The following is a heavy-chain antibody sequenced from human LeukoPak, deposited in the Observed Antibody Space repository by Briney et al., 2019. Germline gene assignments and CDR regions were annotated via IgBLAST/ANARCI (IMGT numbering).Heavy chain of an antibody. CDR2: IYYSGTT. CDR3: ASLMAAGGSFDY. V-gene: IGHV4-30-4*08. J-gene: IGHJ4*02. CDR1: GGSISSGGYY. D-gene: IGHD2-15*01. Sequence: SQTLSLTCTVSGGSISSGGYYWNWIRQHPGKGLEWIGYIYYSGTTYYSPSLKSRVTISVDTSKNQFSLKMKSVTATDTAVYYCASLMAAGGSFDYWGQGSRVTVSS.